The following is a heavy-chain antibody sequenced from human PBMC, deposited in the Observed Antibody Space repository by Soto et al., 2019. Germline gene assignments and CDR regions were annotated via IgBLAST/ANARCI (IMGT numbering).Heavy chain of an antibody. CDR3: ASYHLNYYYYGMDV. V-gene: IGHV1-18*01. CDR1: GYTFTSYG. Sequence: QVQLVQSGAEVKKPGASVKVSCKASGYTFTSYGISWVRQAPGQGLEWMGWISAYNGNTNYAQKLQDRVTMTTDTSTGTAYMELRSLRSDDTAVYYCASYHLNYYYYGMDVWGEGTTVTVSS. J-gene: IGHJ6*04. CDR2: ISAYNGNT.